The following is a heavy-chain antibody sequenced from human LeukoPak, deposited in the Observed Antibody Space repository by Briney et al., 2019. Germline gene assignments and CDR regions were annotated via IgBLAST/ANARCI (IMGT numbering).Heavy chain of an antibody. J-gene: IGHJ4*02. V-gene: IGHV3-48*04. CDR2: ISSGTTTI. CDR3: ARRYCSSTSCTLDY. D-gene: IGHD2-2*01. CDR1: GFTFSSYW. Sequence: PGGSLRLSCAASGFTFSSYWMYWVGQAPGKGLEWVSYISSGTTTIYYADSVKGRFTISRDNAKNSLYVQMNSLRAEDTAVYYCARRYCSSTSCTLDYWGQEPVDTVSS.